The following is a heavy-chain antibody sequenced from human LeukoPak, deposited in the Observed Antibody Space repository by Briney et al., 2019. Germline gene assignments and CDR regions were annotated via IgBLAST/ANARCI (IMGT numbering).Heavy chain of an antibody. Sequence: SETLSLTCSVSGGSISSYYWGWIRQPPGRGLEWLGSLYHSVNTNYNPSPKSRASISVDTSKNQLSLRLTSVTAADTAVYYCARDEVEQQGFDYWGQGTLVTVSS. CDR2: LYHSVNT. CDR3: ARDEVEQQGFDY. V-gene: IGHV4-59*01. D-gene: IGHD6-13*01. CDR1: GGSISSYY. J-gene: IGHJ4*02.